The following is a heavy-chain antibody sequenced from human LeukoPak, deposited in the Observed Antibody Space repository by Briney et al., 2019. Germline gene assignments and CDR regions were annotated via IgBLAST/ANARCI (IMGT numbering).Heavy chain of an antibody. D-gene: IGHD3-10*01. V-gene: IGHV1-8*01. CDR3: ARGRYYGSGSYYNEVGDWFDP. CDR2: MNPNSGNT. CDR1: GYTFTSYD. Sequence: ASVKVSCKASGYTFTSYDINWVRQATGQGLEWMGWMNPNSGNTGYAQKFQGRVTMTRNTSISTAYMELSSLRPEDTAVYYCARGRYYGSGSYYNEVGDWFDPWGQGTLVTVSS. J-gene: IGHJ5*02.